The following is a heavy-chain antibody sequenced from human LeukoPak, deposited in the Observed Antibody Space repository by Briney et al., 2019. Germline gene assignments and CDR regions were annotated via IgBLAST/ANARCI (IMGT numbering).Heavy chain of an antibody. D-gene: IGHD2-2*01. V-gene: IGHV1-2*02. CDR2: INPNSGGT. CDR1: GYTFTGYY. J-gene: IGHJ6*02. CDR3: ARGEVVVPAAIPFGISFYYFYGMDV. Sequence: GASVKVSCKASGYTFTGYYMHWVRQAPGQGLEWMGWINPNSGGTNYAQKFQGRVTMTRDTSISTAYMELSRLRSDDTAVYYCARGEVVVPAAIPFGISFYYFYGMDVWGQGTTVTVSS.